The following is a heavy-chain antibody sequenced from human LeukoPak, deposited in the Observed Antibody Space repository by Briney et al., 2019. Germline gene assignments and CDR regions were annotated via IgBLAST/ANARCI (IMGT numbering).Heavy chain of an antibody. J-gene: IGHJ6*02. V-gene: IGHV4-59*01. CDR2: IYYSGST. Sequence: PSETLSLTCTVSGGSISSYYWSWIRQPPGKGLEWIGYIYYSGSTNYNPSLKSRVTISVDTSKSQFSLKLSSVTAADTAVYYCARDLLLGYCSGGSCYDQIYYYGMDVWGQGTTVTVSS. D-gene: IGHD2-15*01. CDR1: GGSISSYY. CDR3: ARDLLLGYCSGGSCYDQIYYYGMDV.